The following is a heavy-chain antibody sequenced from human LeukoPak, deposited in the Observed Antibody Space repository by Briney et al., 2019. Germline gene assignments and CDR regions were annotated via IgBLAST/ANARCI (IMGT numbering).Heavy chain of an antibody. CDR1: GGSVSSGGYF. CDR2: ISHSGTT. CDR3: GRDCNSVNCHNEDVDY. D-gene: IGHD1/OR15-1a*01. J-gene: IGHJ4*02. V-gene: IGHV4-31*02. Sequence: SSETLSLTCTVSGGSVSSGGYFWSWIRHLPGKGLEWIGYISHSGTTYYNPSLKSRLTISGDTSKNQFSLRLTSVTAADTAVYFCGRDCNSVNCHNEDVDYWGQGTLVTVSS.